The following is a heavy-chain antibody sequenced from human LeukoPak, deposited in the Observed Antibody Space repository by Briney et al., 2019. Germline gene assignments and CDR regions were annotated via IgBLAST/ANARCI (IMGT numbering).Heavy chain of an antibody. V-gene: IGHV4-59*08. J-gene: IGHJ3*02. CDR2: IYYSGST. CDR3: ARATYDSSGYYYYDAFDI. CDR1: GGSISSYY. Sequence: SETLSLTCTVSGGSISSYYWSWIRQPPGKGLEWIGYIYYSGSTNYNPSLKSRVTISVDTSKNQFSRKLSSVTAADTAVYYCARATYDSSGYYYYDAFDIWGQGTMATVSS. D-gene: IGHD3-22*01.